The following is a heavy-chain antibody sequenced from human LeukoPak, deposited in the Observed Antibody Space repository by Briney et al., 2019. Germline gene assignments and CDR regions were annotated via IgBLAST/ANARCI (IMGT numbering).Heavy chain of an antibody. V-gene: IGHV3-23*01. CDR2: INGGGGNT. CDR1: GFTFNSYV. D-gene: IGHD2-15*01. CDR3: AKSVVVITFRFDD. Sequence: QTGGSRRLSCAASGFTFNSYVMSWVRQAPGKGLEWVSAINGGGGNTYYADSVKGRFTISRDNSKNMVYLQMNSLRADDTAIYYCAKSVVVITFRFDDWGQGALVTVSS. J-gene: IGHJ4*02.